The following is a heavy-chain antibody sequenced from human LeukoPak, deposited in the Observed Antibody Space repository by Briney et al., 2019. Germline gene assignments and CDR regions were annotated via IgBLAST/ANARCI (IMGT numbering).Heavy chain of an antibody. J-gene: IGHJ5*02. CDR2: ISSSSSYI. CDR3: ARGPDMVVVVNNWFDP. CDR1: GLTFSSYS. Sequence: GGSLRLSCAVSGLTFSSYSWNWLRQAPGKGLEWVSSISSSSSYIYYADSVEGRFTISRDNAKNSLYLQMNSLRAEDTAVSYCARGPDMVVVVNNWFDPWGQGTLVTVSS. D-gene: IGHD2-15*01. V-gene: IGHV3-21*01.